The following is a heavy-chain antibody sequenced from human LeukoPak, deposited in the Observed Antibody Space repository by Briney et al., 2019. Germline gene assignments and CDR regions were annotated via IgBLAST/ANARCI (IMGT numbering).Heavy chain of an antibody. CDR3: ARDLFGLRSYCSGGSCYSIDY. CDR2: IIPIFGTA. Sequence: SVKVSCKASGGTFSSYTISWVRQAPGQGLEWMGGIIPIFGTANYAQKFQGRVTITADESTSTAYMELSSLRSEDTAVYYCARDLFGLRSYCSGGSCYSIDYWGQGTLVTVSS. D-gene: IGHD2-15*01. CDR1: GGTFSSYT. J-gene: IGHJ4*02. V-gene: IGHV1-69*13.